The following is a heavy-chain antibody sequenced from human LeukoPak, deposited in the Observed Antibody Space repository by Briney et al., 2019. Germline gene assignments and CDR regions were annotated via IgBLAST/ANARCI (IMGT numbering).Heavy chain of an antibody. J-gene: IGHJ4*02. V-gene: IGHV4-30-2*01. CDR2: IYHSGST. CDR1: GGSISSGGYY. D-gene: IGHD5-24*01. CDR3: ARDGSQRRDGYNDY. Sequence: SQTLSLTCIVSGGSISSGGYYWSCIRQPPGKGLECIGYIYHSGSTYYNPSLKSRVTISVDRSKNQFSLKLSSVTAADTAVYYCARDGSQRRDGYNDYWGQGTLVTVSS.